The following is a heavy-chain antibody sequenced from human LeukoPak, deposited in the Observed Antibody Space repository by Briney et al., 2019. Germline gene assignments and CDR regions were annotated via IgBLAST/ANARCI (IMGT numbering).Heavy chain of an antibody. CDR2: FDPEDGET. J-gene: IGHJ3*02. V-gene: IGHV1-24*01. Sequence: ASVKVSCKVSGYTLTELSMHWVRQAPGKGLEWMGGFDPEDGETIYAQKFQGRVTMTEDTSTDTAYMELSSLRSEDTAVYYCATVSCSSTSCPLALRLPDAFDIWGQGTMVTVSS. D-gene: IGHD2-2*01. CDR1: GYTLTELS. CDR3: ATVSCSSTSCPLALRLPDAFDI.